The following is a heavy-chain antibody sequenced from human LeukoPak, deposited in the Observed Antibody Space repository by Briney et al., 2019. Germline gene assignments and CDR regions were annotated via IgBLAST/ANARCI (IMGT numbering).Heavy chain of an antibody. Sequence: GGSLRLSCAAPEITISSNYMKWVRHAPGKGLYWLSYISSSGSTIYYADSVKGRFTISRDNAKNSLYLQINSLRAEYTHVYYCARGDYYDSLDYFDYWGQGTLVNV. CDR3: ARGDYYDSLDYFDY. D-gene: IGHD3-22*01. CDR2: ISSSGSTI. J-gene: IGHJ4*02. V-gene: IGHV3-48*03. CDR1: EITISSNY.